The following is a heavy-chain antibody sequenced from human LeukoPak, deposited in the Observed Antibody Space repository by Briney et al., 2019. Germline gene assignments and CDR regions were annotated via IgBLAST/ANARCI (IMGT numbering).Heavy chain of an antibody. J-gene: IGHJ3*02. CDR1: GFTFSDCY. V-gene: IGHV3-7*01. Sequence: GSLRLSCAASGFTFSDCYMSWIRQAPGKGLEWVADIKQDGSEKYYVDSVKGRFTISRQNAKNSLFLQMNSLRAEDTAVYYCARHRSGGSQDDAFDIWGQGTMVTVSS. CDR3: ARHRSGGSQDDAFDI. CDR2: IKQDGSEK. D-gene: IGHD2-15*01.